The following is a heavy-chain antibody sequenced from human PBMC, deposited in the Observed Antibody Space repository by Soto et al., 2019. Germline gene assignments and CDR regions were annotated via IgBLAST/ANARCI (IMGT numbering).Heavy chain of an antibody. J-gene: IGHJ6*02. CDR2: IYYSGST. CDR3: ASAGRGVRYYYGSGSPYGMDV. V-gene: IGHV4-39*07. CDR1: GGSISSSSYY. D-gene: IGHD3-10*01. Sequence: SETLSLTCTVSGGSISSSSYYWGWIRQPPGKGLEWIGSIYYSGSTYYNPSLKSQVTISVDTSKNQFSLKLSSVTAAVSAVYYCASAGRGVRYYYGSGSPYGMDVWGQGTTVTVSS.